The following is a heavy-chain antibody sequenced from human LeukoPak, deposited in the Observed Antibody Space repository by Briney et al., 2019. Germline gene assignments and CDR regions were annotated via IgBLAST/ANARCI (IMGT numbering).Heavy chain of an antibody. CDR3: AKGARLRLGEDFDY. Sequence: PSETLSLTCAVSGGSISSSNWWSWVRQPPGKGLEWIAEIYHSGTTNYNASLKSRVTISVDKSKNQFSLRLTSVTAADTAVYYCAKGARLRLGEDFDYWGQGTLVTVSS. D-gene: IGHD3-16*01. CDR2: IYHSGTT. J-gene: IGHJ4*02. V-gene: IGHV4-4*02. CDR1: GGSISSSNW.